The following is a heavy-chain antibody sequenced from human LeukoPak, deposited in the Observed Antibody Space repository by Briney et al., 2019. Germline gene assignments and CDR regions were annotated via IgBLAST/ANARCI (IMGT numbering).Heavy chain of an antibody. CDR1: GYTFTGYY. CDR2: INPNSGGT. V-gene: IGHV1-2*02. J-gene: IGHJ4*02. D-gene: IGHD6-19*01. CDR3: ARDRTAGYSSGWYYG. Sequence: ASVKVSCKASGYTFTGYYMHWVRQAPGQGLEWMGWINPNSGGTNYAQKFQGRVTMTRDTSISTAYMELSRLRSDDTAVYYCARDRTAGYSSGWYYGWGQGTLVTVSS.